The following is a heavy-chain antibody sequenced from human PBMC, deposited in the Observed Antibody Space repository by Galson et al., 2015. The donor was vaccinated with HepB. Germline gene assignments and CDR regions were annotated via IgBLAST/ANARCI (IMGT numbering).Heavy chain of an antibody. CDR2: VSGSGSGGST. CDR3: AKCSGSYFDY. CDR1: GFTFTSHA. Sequence: SLRLSCAASGFTFTSHAMSWVRQAPGKGLEWVSGVSGSGSGGSTYYADSVKGRFTISRDNSKNTLYLQMNRLRAEDTAVYYCAKCSGSYFDYWGQGTLVTVSS. D-gene: IGHD1-26*01. V-gene: IGHV3-23*01. J-gene: IGHJ4*02.